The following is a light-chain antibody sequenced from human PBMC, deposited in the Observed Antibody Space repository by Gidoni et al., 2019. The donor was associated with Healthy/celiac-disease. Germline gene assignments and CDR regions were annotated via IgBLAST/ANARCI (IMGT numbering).Light chain of an antibody. CDR2: DAS. J-gene: IGKJ2*01. Sequence: ELVLTQSPATLSLSPGERATLSCRASQSVSSYLAWYQQKPGQAPRLLIYDASNRATGIPARFSGSGSGTEFTLTIRSLEHEDFAVYYCQQRSNWPPYTFGQGTKLEIK. V-gene: IGKV3-11*01. CDR1: QSVSSY. CDR3: QQRSNWPPYT.